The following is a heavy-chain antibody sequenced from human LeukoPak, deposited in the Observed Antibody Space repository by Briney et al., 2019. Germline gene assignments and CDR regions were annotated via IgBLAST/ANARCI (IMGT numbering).Heavy chain of an antibody. CDR1: GFTFSSYW. CDR3: ARLRYDSSDYYYGDFDY. CDR2: IKQDGSEK. J-gene: IGHJ4*02. D-gene: IGHD3-22*01. Sequence: GGSLRLSCAASGFTFSSYWMSWVRQAPGKGLEWVANIKQDGSEKYYVDSVKGRFTISRDNAKNSLYLQMNSLRAENTAVYYCARLRYDSSDYYYGDFDYWGQGTLVTVSS. V-gene: IGHV3-7*01.